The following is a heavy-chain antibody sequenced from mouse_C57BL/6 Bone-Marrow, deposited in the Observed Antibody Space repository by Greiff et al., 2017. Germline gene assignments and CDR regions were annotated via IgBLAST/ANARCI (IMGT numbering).Heavy chain of an antibody. CDR2: IHPNSGST. D-gene: IGHD4-1*01. CDR3: ALNWGQKHYAMDY. V-gene: IGHV1-64*01. Sequence: VQLQQPGAELVKPGASVKLSCKASGYTFTSYWMHWVKQRPGQGLEWIGMIHPNSGSTNYNEKFKSKATLTVDKSSSTAYMQLSSLTSEDSAVYYCALNWGQKHYAMDYWGQGTSVTVSS. CDR1: GYTFTSYW. J-gene: IGHJ4*01.